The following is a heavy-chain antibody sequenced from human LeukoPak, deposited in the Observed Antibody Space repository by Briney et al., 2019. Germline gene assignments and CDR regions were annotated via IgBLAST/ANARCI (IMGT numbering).Heavy chain of an antibody. D-gene: IGHD3-10*01. CDR3: ASLWFGELYNWFDP. V-gene: IGHV4-34*01. CDR1: GGSFSGYY. CDR2: INHSGST. J-gene: IGHJ5*02. Sequence: PSETLSLTCAVYGGSFSGYYWSWIRQPPGKGLEWIGEINHSGSTNYNPSLKSRVTISVDTSKNQFSLKLSSVTAADTAVYYCASLWFGELYNWFDPWGQGTLVTVSS.